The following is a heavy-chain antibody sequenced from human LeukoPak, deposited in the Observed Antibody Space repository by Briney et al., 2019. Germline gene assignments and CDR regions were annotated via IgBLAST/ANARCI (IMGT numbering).Heavy chain of an antibody. CDR2: IGGSGTYA. D-gene: IGHD4-17*01. J-gene: IGHJ3*01. Sequence: SGGSLRVSCVASGFTVATYAVAWVRLTPGRGLGWVVSIGGSGTYANYADAVRGRFTIPRDNSKDTPYLQLNSLRAEDTAVYYCGGDPNGDYVGAFEFWGQGTLVSVSS. CDR1: GFTVATYA. CDR3: GGDPNGDYVGAFEF. V-gene: IGHV3-23*01.